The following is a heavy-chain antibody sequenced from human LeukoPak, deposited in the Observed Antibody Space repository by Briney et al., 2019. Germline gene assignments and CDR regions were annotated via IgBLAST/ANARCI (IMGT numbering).Heavy chain of an antibody. J-gene: IGHJ5*02. CDR1: GFTLSSYE. D-gene: IGHD2-8*01. V-gene: IGHV3-48*03. CDR2: ISSSGGTT. CDR3: ARDSQPFCNNGICYTKYNWFDP. Sequence: PGGSLRLSCAASGFTLSSYEMNWFRQAPGKGLEWVSYISSSGGTTHYADSVKGRFTISRDNAKNSLSLQMYSLRAEDTAIYYCARDSQPFCNNGICYTKYNWFDPWGQGTLVTVSS.